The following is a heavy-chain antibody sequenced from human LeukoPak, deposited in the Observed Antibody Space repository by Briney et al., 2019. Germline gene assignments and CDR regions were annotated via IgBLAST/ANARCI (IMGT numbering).Heavy chain of an antibody. J-gene: IGHJ5*02. Sequence: SETLSLTCTVSGGSISSGSYHWSWIRQPAGKGLEWIGRIYTSGSTNYNPSPKSRVTISVDTSKNQFSLKLSSVTAADTAVYYCARASPYCSSTSCYDRWFDPWGQGTLVTVSS. V-gene: IGHV4-61*02. D-gene: IGHD2-2*01. CDR1: GGSISSGSYH. CDR2: IYTSGST. CDR3: ARASPYCSSTSCYDRWFDP.